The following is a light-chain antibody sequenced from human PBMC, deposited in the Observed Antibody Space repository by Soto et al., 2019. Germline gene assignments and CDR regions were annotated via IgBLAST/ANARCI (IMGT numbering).Light chain of an antibody. V-gene: IGKV3-20*01. CDR2: GAS. CDR1: QSVSSSY. CDR3: QQYVSSSVT. Sequence: EIVLTQSPGTLSLSPGERATLSCRASQSVSSSYLAWYQQKPGQAPRLLIYGASSRATGIPDRFSGSGSGTVFTLTISRLEPEDFALYYCQQYVSSSVTLGGGTKVEIK. J-gene: IGKJ4*02.